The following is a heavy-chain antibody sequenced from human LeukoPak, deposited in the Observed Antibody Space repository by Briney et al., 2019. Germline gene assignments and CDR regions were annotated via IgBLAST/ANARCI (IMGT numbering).Heavy chain of an antibody. J-gene: IGHJ4*02. V-gene: IGHV3-7*01. CDR3: ARDQGLNSGYDSVDY. Sequence: PGGSLRLSCAASGFTISSNYMSWVRQAPGKGLERVANIKQDGSEKYYVDSVKGRFTISRDNAKNSLYLQMSSLRAEDTAVYYCARDQGLNSGYDSVDYWGQGTLVTVSS. CDR2: IKQDGSEK. D-gene: IGHD5-12*01. CDR1: GFTISSNY.